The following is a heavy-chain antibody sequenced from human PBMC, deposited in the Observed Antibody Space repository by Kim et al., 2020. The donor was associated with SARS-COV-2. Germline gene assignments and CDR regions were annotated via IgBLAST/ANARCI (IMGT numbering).Heavy chain of an antibody. D-gene: IGHD5-12*01. Sequence: GGSLRLSCAASGFTFSSYAMHWVRQAPGKGLEWVAVISYDGSNKYYADSVKGRFTISRDNSKNTLYLQMNSLRAEDTAVYYCARVGSWRWLQYAFDYWGQGTLVTVSS. V-gene: IGHV3-30*04. J-gene: IGHJ4*02. CDR1: GFTFSSYA. CDR3: ARVGSWRWLQYAFDY. CDR2: ISYDGSNK.